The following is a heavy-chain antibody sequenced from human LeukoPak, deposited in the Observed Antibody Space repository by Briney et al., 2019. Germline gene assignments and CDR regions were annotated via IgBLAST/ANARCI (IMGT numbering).Heavy chain of an antibody. V-gene: IGHV3-23*01. D-gene: IGHD3-22*01. CDR2: ISGSGGST. CDR3: AKGPNYYDSSGLFDY. Sequence: PGGSLRLSCAASGFTFSSYAMSWVRQAPGKGLEWVSAISGSGGSTYYADSVKGRFTISRDNSKNTLYLQMNSLRAEDTAVYYCAKGPNYYDSSGLFDYWGQGTLVTVSS. J-gene: IGHJ4*02. CDR1: GFTFSSYA.